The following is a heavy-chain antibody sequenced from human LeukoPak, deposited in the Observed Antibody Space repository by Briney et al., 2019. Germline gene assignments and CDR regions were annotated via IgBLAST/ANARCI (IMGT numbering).Heavy chain of an antibody. CDR2: IYYSGST. J-gene: IGHJ4*02. V-gene: IGHV4-59*01. CDR3: ARGGYDFHDY. Sequence: SETLSLTCTVSGGSISGYYGSWIRQPPGKGLEWIGYIYYSGSTNYKPSLKSRVTISVDTSKNQFSLKLSSVTAADTAVYYCARGGYDFHDYWGQGTLVTVSS. D-gene: IGHD3-3*01. CDR1: GGSISGYY.